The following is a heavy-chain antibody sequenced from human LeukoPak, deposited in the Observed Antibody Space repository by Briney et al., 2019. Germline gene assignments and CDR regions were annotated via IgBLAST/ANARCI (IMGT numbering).Heavy chain of an antibody. J-gene: IGHJ4*02. V-gene: IGHV3-7*03. Sequence: GGSLRLSCAASGFTFSSYSMNWVRQAPGKGLEWVANIKEDGTETYYVDSVKGQFTISRDNAKNSLYLQMNSLRVEDTAVYYCAKEGRSLQTYWGQGTLVTVSS. D-gene: IGHD5-24*01. CDR1: GFTFSSYS. CDR2: IKEDGTET. CDR3: AKEGRSLQTY.